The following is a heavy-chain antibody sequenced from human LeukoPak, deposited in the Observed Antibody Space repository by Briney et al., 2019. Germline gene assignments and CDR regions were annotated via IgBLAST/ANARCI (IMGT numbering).Heavy chain of an antibody. V-gene: IGHV4-34*01. CDR1: DGSFTDYH. Sequence: SETLSLTCAVYDGSFTDYHWTWIRQPPGKGLEWIGEINHSGSTRYSPSLKSRVTISVDTPKNQFSLKLSSVTAADTAVYYCARGPHYHDSSGYSPYYYYYMDVWGKGTTVTVSS. CDR2: INHSGST. D-gene: IGHD3-22*01. CDR3: ARGPHYHDSSGYSPYYYYYMDV. J-gene: IGHJ6*03.